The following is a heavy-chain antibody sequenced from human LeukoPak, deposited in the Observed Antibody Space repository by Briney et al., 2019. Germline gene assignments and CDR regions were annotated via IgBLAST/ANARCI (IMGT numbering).Heavy chain of an antibody. CDR1: GYTFTNYY. Sequence: ASVKVSCKASGYTFTNYYMHWVRQAPGQGLEWMGWINPNSGGTNYAQKFQGRVTMTRDTSISTAYMELSRLRSDDTAVYYCARRLLLWFGEPRDAFDIWGQGTMVTVSS. CDR3: ARRLLLWFGEPRDAFDI. D-gene: IGHD3-10*01. V-gene: IGHV1-2*02. J-gene: IGHJ3*02. CDR2: INPNSGGT.